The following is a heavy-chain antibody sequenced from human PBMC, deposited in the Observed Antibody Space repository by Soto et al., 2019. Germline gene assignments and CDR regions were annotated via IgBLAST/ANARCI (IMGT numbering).Heavy chain of an antibody. J-gene: IGHJ4*02. CDR1: GFTFSSYA. V-gene: IGHV3-23*01. Sequence: GGSLRLSCAASGFTFSSYAMSWVRQAPGKGREWVSAISGSGGSTYYADSVKGRFTISRDNSKNTLYLQMNSLRAEDTAVYYCAKDRRYYDSSGLFDYWGQGTLVPVSS. D-gene: IGHD3-22*01. CDR3: AKDRRYYDSSGLFDY. CDR2: ISGSGGST.